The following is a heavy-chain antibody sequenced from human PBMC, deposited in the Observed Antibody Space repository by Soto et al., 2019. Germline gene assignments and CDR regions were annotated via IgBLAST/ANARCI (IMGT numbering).Heavy chain of an antibody. D-gene: IGHD3-3*01. Sequence: SETLSLTCDVSGGSISSIGYYWSWVRQHPGKGLEWIGSIYYSGSTYYNPSLENRVSISLDTSENRFSLRLNSVTAADTAIYYCARPNDYWNGYGPFDYWGQGSLVTVSS. J-gene: IGHJ4*02. CDR1: GGSISSIGYY. CDR2: IYYSGST. CDR3: ARPNDYWNGYGPFDY. V-gene: IGHV4-31*11.